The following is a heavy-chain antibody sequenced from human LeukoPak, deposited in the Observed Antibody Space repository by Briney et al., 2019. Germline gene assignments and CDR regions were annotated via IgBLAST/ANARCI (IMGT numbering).Heavy chain of an antibody. CDR3: AKRGVEGSYYFDY. Sequence: GGSLRLSCAASGFTFSSYGMYWVRQAPGKGLEWVAFIGSDGSNKYYADSVKGRFTISRDNSKNTLYLQMNSLRAEDTAVYYCAKRGVEGSYYFDYWGQGTLVTVSS. J-gene: IGHJ4*02. CDR1: GFTFSSYG. V-gene: IGHV3-30*02. D-gene: IGHD3-3*01. CDR2: IGSDGSNK.